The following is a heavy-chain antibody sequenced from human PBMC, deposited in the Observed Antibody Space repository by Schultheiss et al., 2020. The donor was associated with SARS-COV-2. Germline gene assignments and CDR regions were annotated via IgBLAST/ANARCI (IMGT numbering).Heavy chain of an antibody. D-gene: IGHD3-10*01. V-gene: IGHV3-23*01. CDR3: ARLYSPSGLGQDDALDV. J-gene: IGHJ3*01. CDR1: GFTFSSYA. Sequence: GGSLRLSCAASGFTFSSYAMSWVRQAPGKGLEWVSAISGSGGSTYYADSVKGRFTISRDNSKNTLYLQMNSLRAEDTAVYYCARLYSPSGLGQDDALDVWGQGTMVTVSS. CDR2: ISGSGGST.